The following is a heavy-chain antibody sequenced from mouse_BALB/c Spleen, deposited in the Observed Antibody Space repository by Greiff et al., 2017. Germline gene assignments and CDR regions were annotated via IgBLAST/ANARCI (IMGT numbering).Heavy chain of an antibody. CDR1: GFTFSSFG. J-gene: IGHJ2*01. CDR3: ARRPYGSSPYYFDY. D-gene: IGHD1-1*01. V-gene: IGHV5-17*02. Sequence: EVQRVESGGGLVQPGGSRKLSCAASGFTFSSFGMHWVRQAPEKGLEWVAYISSGSSTIYYADTVKGRFTISRDNPKNTLFLQMTSLRSEDTAMYYCARRPYGSSPYYFDYWGQGTTLTVSS. CDR2: ISSGSSTI.